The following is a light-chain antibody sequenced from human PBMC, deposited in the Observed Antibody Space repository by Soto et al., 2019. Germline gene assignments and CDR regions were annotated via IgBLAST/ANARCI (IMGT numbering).Light chain of an antibody. CDR2: EVN. V-gene: IGLV2-14*01. J-gene: IGLJ3*02. CDR3: CSNTSSNTVV. CDR1: SSDIGAYQY. Sequence: QSALTQPASVSGSPGQSITISCTGTSSDIGAYQYVAWYQQQSGQAPKLMTYEVNNRPSGISNRFSGSKSGNWASLTIAGLQAEDEADYYCCSNTSSNTVVFGGGTKLTVL.